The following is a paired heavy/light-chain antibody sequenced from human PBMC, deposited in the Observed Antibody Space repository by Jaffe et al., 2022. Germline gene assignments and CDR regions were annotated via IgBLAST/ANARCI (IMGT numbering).Heavy chain of an antibody. V-gene: IGHV3-30*02. J-gene: IGHJ4*02. CDR2: IQFDGGNK. D-gene: IGHD6-19*01. CDR1: GFTFSNYG. Sequence: QVQLVESGGGVVQPGESLRLSCAASGFTFSNYGMYWVRQAPGKGLEWVAYIQFDGGNKNCVDSVKGRFTISRDNSKNTVYLQINSLRTEDSALYYCAKPGPGSPGPAYFDSWGQGTLVTVSS. CDR3: AKPGPGSPGPAYFDS.
Light chain of an antibody. CDR2: EVT. Sequence: QSALTQPRSVSGSPGQSVTISCTGTSSDVGGYNYVSWFQQHPGKAPKVMIYEVTERPSGVPDRFSGSKSGNTASLTISGLQAEDEADYYCCSYAGSYTWVFGGGTKVTVL. V-gene: IGLV2-11*01. CDR1: SSDVGGYNY. CDR3: CSYAGSYTWV. J-gene: IGLJ3*02.